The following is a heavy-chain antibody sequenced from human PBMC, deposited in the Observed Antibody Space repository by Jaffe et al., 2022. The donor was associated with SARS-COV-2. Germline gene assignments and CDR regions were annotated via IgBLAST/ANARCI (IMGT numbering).Heavy chain of an antibody. J-gene: IGHJ4*02. CDR2: IYYSGST. V-gene: IGHV4-39*01. CDR3: ARYSNSAGDY. D-gene: IGHD6-6*01. CDR1: GGSINSYH. Sequence: QLQLQESGPGLVKPSETLSLTCTVSGGSINSYHWGWIRQPPGKGLEWIGTIYYSGSTYYNPSLKSRVTISVDTSKNQFSLEVSSVTAADTAVYYCARYSNSAGDYWGQGTLVTVSS.